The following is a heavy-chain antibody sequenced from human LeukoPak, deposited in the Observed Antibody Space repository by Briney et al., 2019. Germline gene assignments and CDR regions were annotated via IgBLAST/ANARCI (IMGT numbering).Heavy chain of an antibody. J-gene: IGHJ3*02. Sequence: PGGSLRLSCAASGFTFSSYWMSWVRQAPGKGLEWVANIKQDGREKYYVDSVKGRFTISRDNAKNSLYLQMNSLRAEDTGVYYCARDYRSGWYDAFDIWGQGTMVTVSS. V-gene: IGHV3-7*01. CDR3: ARDYRSGWYDAFDI. CDR1: GFTFSSYW. CDR2: IKQDGREK. D-gene: IGHD6-19*01.